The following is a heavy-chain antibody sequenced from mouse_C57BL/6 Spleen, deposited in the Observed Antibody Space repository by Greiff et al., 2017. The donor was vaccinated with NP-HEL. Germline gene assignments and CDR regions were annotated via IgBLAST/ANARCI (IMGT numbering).Heavy chain of an antibody. CDR3: ARSGGSRYFDV. D-gene: IGHD1-1*01. V-gene: IGHV1-54*01. CDR2: INPGSGGT. CDR1: GYAFTNYL. J-gene: IGHJ1*03. Sequence: QVQLQQSGAELVRPGTSVKVSCKASGYAFTNYLIEWVKQRPGQGLEWIGVINPGSGGTNYNEKFKGKATLTADKSSSTAYMQLSSLTSEDSAVYFCARSGGSRYFDVWGTGTTVTVSS.